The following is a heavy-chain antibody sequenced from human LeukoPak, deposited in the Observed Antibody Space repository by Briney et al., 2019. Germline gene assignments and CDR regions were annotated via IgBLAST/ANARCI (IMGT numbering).Heavy chain of an antibody. CDR1: GFTFGDYL. D-gene: IGHD6-19*01. V-gene: IGHV3-49*03. J-gene: IGHJ4*02. Sequence: GGSLRLSCTASGFTFGDYLMSWFRQAPGKGLEWIGFISGGTTEYAASVKGRFTISRDDSTSIAYLQMNSLTTEDTAVYYCSRGSGWLSIYWGQGTLVTVSS. CDR2: ISGGTT. CDR3: SRGSGWLSIY.